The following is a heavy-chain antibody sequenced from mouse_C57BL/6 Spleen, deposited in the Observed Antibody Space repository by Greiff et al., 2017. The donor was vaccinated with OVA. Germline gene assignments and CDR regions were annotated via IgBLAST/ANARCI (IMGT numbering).Heavy chain of an antibody. D-gene: IGHD4-1*01. J-gene: IGHJ1*03. V-gene: IGHV1-50*01. CDR3: ARSANWVWYFDV. CDR1: GYTLTSYW. CDR2: IDPSDSYT. Sequence: QVQLQQPGAELVKPGASVKLSCKASGYTLTSYWMQWVKQRPGQGLEWIGEIDPSDSYTNYNQKFKGKATLTVDTSSSTAYMQLSSLTSEDSAVYYCARSANWVWYFDVWGTGTTVTVSS.